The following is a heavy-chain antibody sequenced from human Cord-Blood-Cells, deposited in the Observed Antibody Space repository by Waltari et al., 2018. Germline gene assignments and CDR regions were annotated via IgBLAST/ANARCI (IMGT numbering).Heavy chain of an antibody. CDR3: ARGRWGDDAACDI. J-gene: IGHJ3*02. D-gene: IGHD3-10*01. V-gene: IGHV1-2*02. Sequence: QVQLVQSGAEVKKPGDSVKVSCKASGYTFTGYYMHWVRQAPGQGLEWRGRFSAIRSGTNYAQNFQCRVHMPRDTSISTAYMALSRVRSSHTAVYYCARGRWGDDAACDIWGQGTMVTVAS. CDR2: FSAIRSGT. CDR1: GYTFTGYY.